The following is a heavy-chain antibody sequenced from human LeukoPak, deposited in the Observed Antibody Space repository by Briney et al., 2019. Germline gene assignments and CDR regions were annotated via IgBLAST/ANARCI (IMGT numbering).Heavy chain of an antibody. CDR1: GGSISSYY. Sequence: SETLSLTCTVSGGSISSYYWSWIRQPAGKGLEWIGRIYTSGTTHYNPSLKSRVTMSVDTSKNQFSLKLSSVTAADTAVYYCARDITMVRGVKGRDAFDIWGQGTMVTVSS. CDR2: IYTSGTT. D-gene: IGHD3-10*01. J-gene: IGHJ3*02. CDR3: ARDITMVRGVKGRDAFDI. V-gene: IGHV4-4*07.